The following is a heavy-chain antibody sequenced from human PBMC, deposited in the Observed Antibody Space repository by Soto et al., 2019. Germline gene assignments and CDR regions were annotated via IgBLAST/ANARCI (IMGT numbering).Heavy chain of an antibody. D-gene: IGHD5-18*01. CDR3: ARLLHGYSPVFDY. CDR2: LNPNGGIT. CDR1: GYSFTTYY. J-gene: IGHJ4*02. Sequence: ASVKVSCKASGYSFTTYYMHWVRQAPGQGLEWMGILNPNGGITNYAQKFQGRVTMTGDKSTSTAYMELSSLRSEDTAVYYCARLLHGYSPVFDYWGQGTLVTVS. V-gene: IGHV1-46*01.